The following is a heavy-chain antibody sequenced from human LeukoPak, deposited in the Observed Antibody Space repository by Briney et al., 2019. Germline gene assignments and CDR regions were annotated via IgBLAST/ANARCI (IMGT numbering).Heavy chain of an antibody. CDR2: ISGSGGST. Sequence: GGSLRLSCAASGFTFSSYAMSWVRQAPGKGLEWVSAISGSGGSTYYADSVKGRFTISRDNSKNTLYLQMNSLRAEDTAVYYCAKGTSSSWYPYYFDSWGQGTLVTVSS. CDR3: AKGTSSSWYPYYFDS. V-gene: IGHV3-23*01. CDR1: GFTFSSYA. D-gene: IGHD6-13*01. J-gene: IGHJ4*02.